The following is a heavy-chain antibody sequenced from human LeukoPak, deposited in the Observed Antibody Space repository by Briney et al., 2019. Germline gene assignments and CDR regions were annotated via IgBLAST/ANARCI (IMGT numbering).Heavy chain of an antibody. Sequence: PGRSLRLSCAASGFTFSSYAMHWVRQAPGKGLEWVAVISYDGSNKYYADSVKGRFTISRDNSKNTLYLQMNSLRAEDTAVYYCARDGYISGFDYWGQGTLVTVSS. J-gene: IGHJ4*02. V-gene: IGHV3-30-3*01. D-gene: IGHD5-18*01. CDR3: ARDGYISGFDY. CDR2: ISYDGSNK. CDR1: GFTFSSYA.